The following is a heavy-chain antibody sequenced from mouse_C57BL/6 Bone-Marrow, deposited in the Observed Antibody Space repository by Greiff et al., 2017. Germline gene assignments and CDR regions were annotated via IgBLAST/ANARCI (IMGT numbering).Heavy chain of an antibody. CDR1: GYAFSSYW. CDR2: IYPGDGDT. CDR3: ARGGFYYGNSYAMDY. Sequence: LVESGAELVKPGASVKISCKASGYAFSSYWMNWVKQRPGKGLEWIGQIYPGDGDTNYNGKFKGKATLTADKSSSTAYMQLSSLTSEDSAVYFCARGGFYYGNSYAMDYWGQGTSVTVSS. D-gene: IGHD2-1*01. V-gene: IGHV1-80*01. J-gene: IGHJ4*01.